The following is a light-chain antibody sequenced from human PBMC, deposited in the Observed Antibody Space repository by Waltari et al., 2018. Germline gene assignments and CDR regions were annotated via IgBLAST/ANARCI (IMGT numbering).Light chain of an antibody. Sequence: EIVLTQSPDTLSLSPGDRATLSCRASQSVSTNYLAWYQQKPGQAPRLLIYGASSRATGIQDRFSGSGSGTDFTLTISRLEPEDFAVYYCQQYGSSPRTFGQGTKVEIK. J-gene: IGKJ1*01. CDR3: QQYGSSPRT. CDR2: GAS. CDR1: QSVSTNY. V-gene: IGKV3-20*01.